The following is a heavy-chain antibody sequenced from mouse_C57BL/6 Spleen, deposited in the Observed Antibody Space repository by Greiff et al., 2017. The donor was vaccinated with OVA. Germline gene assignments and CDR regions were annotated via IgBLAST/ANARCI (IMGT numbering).Heavy chain of an antibody. CDR2: INSDGSST. D-gene: IGHD1-1*01. CDR3: AREEGDGSSYRYFDV. Sequence: EVKLVESEGGLVQPGSSMKLSCTASGFTFSDYYMAWVRQVPEQGLEWVANINSDGSSTYYLDSLQSRFILSRDNAKNILYLQLSSLKSEDTATYDGAREEGDGSSYRYFDVWGTGTTVTVSS. CDR1: GFTFSDYY. V-gene: IGHV5-16*01. J-gene: IGHJ1*03.